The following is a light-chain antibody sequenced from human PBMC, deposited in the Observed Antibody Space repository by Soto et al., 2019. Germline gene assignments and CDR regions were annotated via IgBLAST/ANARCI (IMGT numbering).Light chain of an antibody. Sequence: EIVLTQSPDTLSVSPGERATLSCRASQSISRTLAWYQQKSVQPPRLLIYGASTRATVFPARFSGSGSGKEFTLTISSLKSEDFAVYYCKQYNNWPLTLGGGTKVDLK. CDR2: GAS. J-gene: IGKJ4*01. CDR1: QSISRT. V-gene: IGKV3D-15*01. CDR3: KQYNNWPLT.